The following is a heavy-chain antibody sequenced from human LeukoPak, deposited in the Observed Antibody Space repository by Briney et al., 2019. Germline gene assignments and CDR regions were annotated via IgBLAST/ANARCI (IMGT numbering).Heavy chain of an antibody. J-gene: IGHJ3*02. Sequence: GESLRLSCAASGFSFSSYEMNWVRQAPGKGLEWVSYIRSSGNAIYYADSVKGRFTISRDNAKNSLNLQMNSLRAEDTAVYYCARDRVEREFGAFDIWGQGTVVTVSS. CDR3: ARDRVEREFGAFDI. CDR2: IRSSGNAI. D-gene: IGHD1-1*01. V-gene: IGHV3-48*03. CDR1: GFSFSSYE.